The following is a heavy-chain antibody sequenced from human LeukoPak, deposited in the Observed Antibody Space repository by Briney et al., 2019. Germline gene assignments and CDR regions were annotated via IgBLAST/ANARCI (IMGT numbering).Heavy chain of an antibody. D-gene: IGHD3-3*01. CDR3: ARGHAVFGVVILDY. J-gene: IGHJ4*02. V-gene: IGHV1-8*01. Sequence: ASVKVSCKASGYTFTSYDINWVRQATGQGLEWMGWMNPNSGNTGYAQKFQGRVTMTRNTSISTAYMELSSLRSEDTAVYYCARGHAVFGVVILDYWGRGTLVTVSS. CDR2: MNPNSGNT. CDR1: GYTFTSYD.